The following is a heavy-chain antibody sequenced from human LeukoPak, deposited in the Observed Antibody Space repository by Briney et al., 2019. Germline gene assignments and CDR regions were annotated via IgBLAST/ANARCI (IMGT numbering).Heavy chain of an antibody. Sequence: SVKVSCKASGGTFSSYAISWVRQAPGQGLEWMGRIIPILGIANYAQKFQGRVTITADKSTSTAYMEMSSLRSEDTAVYYCARGVVVVPAAIHGWFDPWGQGTLVTVSS. CDR3: ARGVVVVPAAIHGWFDP. D-gene: IGHD2-2*01. CDR2: IIPILGIA. CDR1: GGTFSSYA. V-gene: IGHV1-69*04. J-gene: IGHJ5*02.